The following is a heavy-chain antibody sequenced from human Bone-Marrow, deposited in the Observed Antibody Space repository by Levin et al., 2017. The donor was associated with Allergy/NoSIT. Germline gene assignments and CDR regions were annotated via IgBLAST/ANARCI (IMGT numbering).Heavy chain of an antibody. J-gene: IGHJ4*02. D-gene: IGHD3-3*01. CDR3: ARAPNYDFWSGYPELYFDY. Sequence: GGSLRLSCAASGFTFSSYEMNWVRQAPGKGLEWVSYISSSGSTIYYADSVKGRFTISRDNAKNSLYLQMNSLRAEDTAVYYCARAPNYDFWSGYPELYFDYWGQGTLVTVSS. V-gene: IGHV3-48*03. CDR2: ISSSGSTI. CDR1: GFTFSSYE.